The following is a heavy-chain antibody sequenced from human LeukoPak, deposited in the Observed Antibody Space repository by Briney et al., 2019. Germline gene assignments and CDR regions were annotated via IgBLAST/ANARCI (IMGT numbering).Heavy chain of an antibody. D-gene: IGHD2-15*01. CDR3: ARPYCSGGSCYGGWFDP. J-gene: IGHJ5*02. Sequence: SETLSLTCTVSGGSISSSSYYWGWIRQPPGTGLEWIGSIYYSGSTYYNPSLKSRVTISVDTSKNQFSLKLSSVTAADTAVYYCARPYCSGGSCYGGWFDPWGQGTLVTVSS. CDR1: GGSISSSSYY. CDR2: IYYSGST. V-gene: IGHV4-39*01.